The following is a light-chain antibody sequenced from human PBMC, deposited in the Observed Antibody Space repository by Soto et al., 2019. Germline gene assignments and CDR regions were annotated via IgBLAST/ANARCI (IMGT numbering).Light chain of an antibody. J-gene: IGKJ2*01. CDR1: QNIGSY. V-gene: IGKV3-11*01. CDR3: QHHSIWPPYT. Sequence: EIVLTQSPATLSLSPGERATLSCRASQNIGSYLGWFQQKRGQPPRLLIYDASNRATGIPARFSGSGSGTDFTLTISSLDPEDFAVYYCQHHSIWPPYTFGQGTKLEIK. CDR2: DAS.